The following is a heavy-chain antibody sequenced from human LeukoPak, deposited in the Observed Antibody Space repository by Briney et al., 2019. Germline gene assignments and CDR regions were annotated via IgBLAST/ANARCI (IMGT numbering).Heavy chain of an antibody. CDR1: GFTFSSYS. Sequence: PGGSLRLSCAASGFTFSSYSMNWVRQAPGKGLEWVSAISGSGGSTYYADSVKGRFTISRDNSKNTLYLQMNSLRAEDTAVYYCARSGSSFMVRGVIFYWGQGTLVTVSS. J-gene: IGHJ4*02. V-gene: IGHV3-23*01. CDR3: ARSGSSFMVRGVIFY. D-gene: IGHD3-10*01. CDR2: ISGSGGST.